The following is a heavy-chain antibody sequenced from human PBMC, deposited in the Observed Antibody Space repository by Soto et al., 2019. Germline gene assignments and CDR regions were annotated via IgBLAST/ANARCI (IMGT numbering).Heavy chain of an antibody. CDR1: GFTFSSYG. D-gene: IGHD3-22*01. CDR3: ARVYYDSVSRYFDY. V-gene: IGHV3-33*01. CDR2: IWYDGSNK. Sequence: GGSLRLSCAASGFTFSSYGMHWVRQAPGKGLEWVAVIWYDGSNKYYADYVKGRFTISRDNSKNTLYLQMNSLRAEDTAVYYCARVYYDSVSRYFDYWGQGTLVTVSS. J-gene: IGHJ4*02.